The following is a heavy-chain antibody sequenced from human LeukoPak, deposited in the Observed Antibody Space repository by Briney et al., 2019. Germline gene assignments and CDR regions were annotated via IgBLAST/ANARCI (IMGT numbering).Heavy chain of an antibody. CDR3: ARDALGYCSSTSCPYYFDY. V-gene: IGHV4-39*07. D-gene: IGHD2-2*01. Sequence: SETLSLTCTVSGGSISSGSYYWGWIRQPPGKGLEWIGSIYYSGSTYYNPSLKSRVTISVDTSKNQFSLKLSSVTAADTAVYYCARDALGYCSSTSCPYYFDYWGQGTLVTVSS. CDR1: GGSISSGSYY. CDR2: IYYSGST. J-gene: IGHJ4*02.